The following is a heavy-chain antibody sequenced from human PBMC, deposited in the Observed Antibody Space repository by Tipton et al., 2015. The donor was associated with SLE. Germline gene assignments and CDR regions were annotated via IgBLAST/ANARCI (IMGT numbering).Heavy chain of an antibody. CDR2: ISSSGSTI. CDR3: ASGRGAYYYDSSGYSDY. Sequence: SLRLSCAASGFSFSTYEMNWVRQAPGKGLEWVSSISSSGSTIYYADSVKGRFTISRDNAKNSLYLQMNSLRAEDTAVYYCASGRGAYYYDSSGYSDYWDQGILVTVSS. J-gene: IGHJ4*02. V-gene: IGHV3-48*03. D-gene: IGHD3-22*01. CDR1: GFSFSTYE.